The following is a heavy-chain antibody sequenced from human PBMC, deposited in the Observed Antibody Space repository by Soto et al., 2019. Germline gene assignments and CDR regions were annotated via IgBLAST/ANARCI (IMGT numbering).Heavy chain of an antibody. CDR2: IRQDGSER. V-gene: IGHV3-7*05. Sequence: PGGSLRLSCAASGFSFSKLWMSWVRQSPGKGLEWVANIRQDGSERNYMDSVKGRFTISRDNGRNSLFLQMSSLRVEDTAVYYCASRYLYYCFSSGCSAPYDWWGQGSQVPVSS. J-gene: IGHJ4*02. D-gene: IGHD3-22*01. CDR3: ASRYLYYCFSSGCSAPYDW. CDR1: GFSFSKLW.